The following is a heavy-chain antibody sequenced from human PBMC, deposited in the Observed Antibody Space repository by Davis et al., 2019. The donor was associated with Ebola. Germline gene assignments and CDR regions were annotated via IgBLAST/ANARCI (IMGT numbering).Heavy chain of an antibody. CDR3: AKDFALQYPYYFDY. J-gene: IGHJ4*02. D-gene: IGHD4-11*01. Sequence: GGSLRLSCAASGFTFSDYYMSWIRQAPGKGLEWVAVISYDGSNKYYADSVKGRFTISRDNSKNTLYLQMNSLRAEDTAVYYCAKDFALQYPYYFDYWGQGTLVTVSS. V-gene: IGHV3-30*18. CDR1: GFTFSDYY. CDR2: ISYDGSNK.